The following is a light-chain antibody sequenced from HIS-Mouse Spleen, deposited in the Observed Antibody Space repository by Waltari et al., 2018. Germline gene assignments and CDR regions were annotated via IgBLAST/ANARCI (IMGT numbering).Light chain of an antibody. Sequence: QSALTQPPSASGSPGQSVTISCTGTSSDVGGYNDVPWYQQNPGKAPKLMIYEVSKRPSGVPDRFSGSKSGNTASLTVSGLQAEDEADYYCSSYAGSNNYVFGTGTKVTVL. CDR3: SSYAGSNNYV. V-gene: IGLV2-8*01. J-gene: IGLJ1*01. CDR2: EVS. CDR1: SSDVGGYND.